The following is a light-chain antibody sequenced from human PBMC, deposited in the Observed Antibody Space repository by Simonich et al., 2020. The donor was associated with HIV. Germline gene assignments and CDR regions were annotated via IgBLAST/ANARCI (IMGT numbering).Light chain of an antibody. CDR2: WAS. Sequence: DIVMTQSPDSLAVSLGERATINCKSSQSVLYSSNNKNYLAWYQQKPGQPPKLLIYWASTRESGVPGRISASGSGTDCTLTSSSLQAEDVAVYYCQQYYSTPTFGQGTKVEIK. J-gene: IGKJ1*01. CDR3: QQYYSTPT. V-gene: IGKV4-1*01. CDR1: QSVLYSSNNKNY.